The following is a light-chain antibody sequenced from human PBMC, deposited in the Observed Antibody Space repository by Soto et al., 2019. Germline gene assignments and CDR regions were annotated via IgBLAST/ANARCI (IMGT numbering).Light chain of an antibody. V-gene: IGKV2D-29*01. CDR3: MQTIQFPLFT. CDR2: EVS. J-gene: IGKJ3*01. Sequence: DLVMTQSPLSLSVTPGQPASISCKSSQSLLHSDGKTYLYWFLQKPGQPPHLLIYEVSNRFSGXPXRXXGSGSETEFTLKISRVEAEDVGLYYCMQTIQFPLFTFGPGTKVDIK. CDR1: QSLLHSDGKTY.